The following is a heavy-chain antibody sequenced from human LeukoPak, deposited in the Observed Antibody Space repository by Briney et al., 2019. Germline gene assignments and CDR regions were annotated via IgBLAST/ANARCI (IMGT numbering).Heavy chain of an antibody. CDR3: ARVLDYYGSGTRDLDY. V-gene: IGHV4-38-2*02. CDR1: GYSISTGYY. D-gene: IGHD3-10*01. CDR2: MYHSGST. Sequence: SETLSLTCTVSGYSISTGYYWGGIRQPPGKGREWSGSMYHSGSTYYNPSLKRRVTMSAETSKNQFSLKLNSVTAADTAVYYCARVLDYYGSGTRDLDYWGPGILVTVSS. J-gene: IGHJ4*02.